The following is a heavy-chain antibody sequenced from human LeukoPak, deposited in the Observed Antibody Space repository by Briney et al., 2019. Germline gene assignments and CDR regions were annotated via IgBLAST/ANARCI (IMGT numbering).Heavy chain of an antibody. Sequence: GGSLRLSCAASGFTFSDYYMSWVRQAPGRGLEWVAHIKEDGSEKFYVDSVKGRFIISRDNTKNSLYLQMNGLRVEDTAVYYCATDRRPSVHRGLGDWGQGTLVTVSS. CDR2: IKEDGSEK. J-gene: IGHJ4*02. D-gene: IGHD5/OR15-5a*01. CDR1: GFTFSDYY. V-gene: IGHV3-7*01. CDR3: ATDRRPSVHRGLGD.